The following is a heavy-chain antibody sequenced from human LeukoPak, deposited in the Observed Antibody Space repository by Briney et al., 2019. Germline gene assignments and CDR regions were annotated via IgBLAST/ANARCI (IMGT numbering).Heavy chain of an antibody. CDR1: GFTFSNYD. CDR2: ISDSGGST. J-gene: IGHJ5*02. CDR3: AKDLSRAVAADWFDP. V-gene: IGHV3-23*01. D-gene: IGHD6-19*01. Sequence: PGGSLRLSCAASGFTFSNYDMSWVRQAPGKGLEWVSSISDSGGSTYYADSVKGRFTISRDNSKNTLYLQMTNLRAADTVVYYCAKDLSRAVAADWFDPWDQGSLVTVSS.